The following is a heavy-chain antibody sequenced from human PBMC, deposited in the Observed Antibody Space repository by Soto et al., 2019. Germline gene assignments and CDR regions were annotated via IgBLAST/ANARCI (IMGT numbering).Heavy chain of an antibody. V-gene: IGHV2-5*01. Sequence: QITLKESGPTLVKPRETLTLTCTFSGFTLTTNGVGVGWIRQPPGKALEWLALIYWNGDLRYSPSLNNRLTITQDTSKNQVVLTMTDMDPVDTATYYCAHRRVAARPDAFGIWGQGAMVSVSS. J-gene: IGHJ3*02. D-gene: IGHD6-6*01. CDR3: AHRRVAARPDAFGI. CDR2: IYWNGDL. CDR1: GFTLTTNGVG.